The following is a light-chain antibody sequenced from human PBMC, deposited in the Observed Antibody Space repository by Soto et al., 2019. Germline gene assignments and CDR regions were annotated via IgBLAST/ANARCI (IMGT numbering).Light chain of an antibody. CDR2: GAS. Sequence: EIQMTQSPSFVSASVGDRVTITCRASQDVKTWLAWFQQEPGKAPKLLIFGASTLQRGVSSRFSGSGSGTDFTLTICSLQPEDSAMYFCQQANSLPYTFGQGTKLEIK. CDR1: QDVKTW. V-gene: IGKV1-12*01. CDR3: QQANSLPYT. J-gene: IGKJ2*01.